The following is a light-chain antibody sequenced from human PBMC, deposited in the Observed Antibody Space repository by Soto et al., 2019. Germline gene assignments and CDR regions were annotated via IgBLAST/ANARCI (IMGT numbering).Light chain of an antibody. CDR3: NSYTTSNTLV. CDR1: SSDVGGYNY. Sequence: QSALTQPPSASGSPGQSVTISCTGTSSDVGGYNYVSWYQQHPGKAPKLIIYEVTKRPSGVPDRFSGSKSGNTASLTVSGLQAEDEADYFCNSYTTSNTLVLGTGTKLTVL. V-gene: IGLV2-8*01. CDR2: EVT. J-gene: IGLJ1*01.